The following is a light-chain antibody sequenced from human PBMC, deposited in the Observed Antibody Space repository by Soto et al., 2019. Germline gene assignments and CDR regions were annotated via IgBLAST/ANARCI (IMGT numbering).Light chain of an antibody. J-gene: IGKJ1*01. CDR3: QQSYQTPWT. CDR2: TSS. V-gene: IGKV1-39*01. Sequence: IQMTQSPSSLSASVGDRITMTCRASQTISTYLNWYQQKPGKAPKLLISTSSTLQSGVPSRFSGSGSGTEFTLSIRGLQPDDGATYFCQQSYQTPWTFGLGTKVDI. CDR1: QTISTY.